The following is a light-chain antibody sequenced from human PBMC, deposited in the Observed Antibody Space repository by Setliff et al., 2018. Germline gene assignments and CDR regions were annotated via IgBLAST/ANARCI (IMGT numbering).Light chain of an antibody. Sequence: QSALTQPASVSGPPGQSITISCTGTSSDVGSYNLVSWYQQHPGKAPKLMIYEVSKRPSGVSNRFSGSKSGNTASLTISGLQAEDETDYYCSSYTSSSASYVFGTGTKATVL. V-gene: IGLV2-14*02. J-gene: IGLJ1*01. CDR2: EVS. CDR3: SSYTSSSASYV. CDR1: SSDVGSYNL.